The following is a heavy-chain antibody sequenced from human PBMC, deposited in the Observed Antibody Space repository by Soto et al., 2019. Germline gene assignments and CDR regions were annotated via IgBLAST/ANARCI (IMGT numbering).Heavy chain of an antibody. V-gene: IGHV3-33*01. J-gene: IGHJ6*02. D-gene: IGHD1-26*01. CDR1: GFTFSSYG. CDR2: IWYDGSNK. CDR3: ARAVSRIVGAPKADYYYYYGMDV. Sequence: HPGGSLRLSCAASGFTFSSYGMHWVRQAPGKGLEWVAVIWYDGSNKYYADSVKGRFTISRDNSKNTLYLQMNSLRAEDTAVYYCARAVSRIVGAPKADYYYYYGMDVWGQGTTVTVSS.